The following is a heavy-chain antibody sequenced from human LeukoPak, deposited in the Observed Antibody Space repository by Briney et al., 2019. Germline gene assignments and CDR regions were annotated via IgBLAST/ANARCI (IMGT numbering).Heavy chain of an antibody. Sequence: GRSLRLSCAASGFTFSSFGMHWVRQAPDKGLEWVAIIWYDGSNKYYADSVKGRFTISRDNSKNTLDLQMNSLRAEDTAVYACTAGTGYSDFDYWGQGTLVTVSS. J-gene: IGHJ4*02. CDR1: GFTFSSFG. CDR2: IWYDGSNK. V-gene: IGHV3-33*01. CDR3: TAGTGYSDFDY. D-gene: IGHD3-9*01.